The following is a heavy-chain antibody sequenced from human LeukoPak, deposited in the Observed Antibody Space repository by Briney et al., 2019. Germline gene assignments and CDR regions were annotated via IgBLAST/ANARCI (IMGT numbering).Heavy chain of an antibody. CDR1: GFTFSRYA. J-gene: IGHJ4*02. V-gene: IGHV3-30-3*01. Sequence: GGSLRLSCVASGFTFSRYAMHWVRLAPGKGLEWVAVISYDGSNKYYADFVKGRFTISRDNSKNTLYLQMNSLRAEDTALYYCARDGNFYYGPGSYCDYWGQGTLVTVSS. CDR3: ARDGNFYYGPGSYCDY. CDR2: ISYDGSNK. D-gene: IGHD3-10*01.